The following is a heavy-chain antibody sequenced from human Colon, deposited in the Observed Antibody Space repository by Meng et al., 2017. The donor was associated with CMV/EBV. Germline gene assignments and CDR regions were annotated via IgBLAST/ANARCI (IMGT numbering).Heavy chain of an antibody. CDR2: IHHSGST. CDR1: GGSLSGYY. Sequence: QVQLQQWGAGLLRPSETLSLTCTVYGGSLSGYYWTWIRQPPGKGLEWIGEIHHSGSTFYNPSLNNRVSISVDTSKSQFSLNLRSVTAADTAVYYCSRGADPYKSGIYWGQGALVTVSS. J-gene: IGHJ4*02. D-gene: IGHD5-24*01. CDR3: SRGADPYKSGIY. V-gene: IGHV4-34*01.